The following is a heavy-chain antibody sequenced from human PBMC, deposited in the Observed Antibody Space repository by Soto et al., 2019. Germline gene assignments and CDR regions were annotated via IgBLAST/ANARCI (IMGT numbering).Heavy chain of an antibody. V-gene: IGHV3-33*01. CDR1: GVTFISYG. J-gene: IGHJ4*02. CDR3: AREGSGGIVVVTAIHFDY. CDR2: IWYDGSNK. D-gene: IGHD2-21*02. Sequence: GGFLRLSCAASGVTFISYGMHWVRQAPGKGLEWVAVIWYDGSNKYYADSVKGRFTISRDNSKNTLYLQMNSLRAEDTAVYYCAREGSGGIVVVTAIHFDYWGQGTLVTVSS.